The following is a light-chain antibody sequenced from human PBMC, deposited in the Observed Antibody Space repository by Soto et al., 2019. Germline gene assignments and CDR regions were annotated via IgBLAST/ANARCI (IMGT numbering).Light chain of an antibody. J-gene: IGKJ4*01. CDR1: QSVGSN. Sequence: EIVMTQSPATLSVSPGERATLSCRASQSVGSNFAWYQQKPGQAPRLLIYGASTRATGVAARFSGSGSGTEFTLTITSLQSEDVATYFCQQYSSMLSFGGGTEVDLK. V-gene: IGKV3-15*01. CDR3: QQYSSMLS. CDR2: GAS.